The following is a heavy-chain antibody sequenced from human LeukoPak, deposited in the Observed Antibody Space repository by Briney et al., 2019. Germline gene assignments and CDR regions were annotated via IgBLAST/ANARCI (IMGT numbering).Heavy chain of an antibody. D-gene: IGHD5-12*01. V-gene: IGHV4-31*03. CDR2: IYYSGST. CDR1: GGSISSGGYY. Sequence: SQTLSLTCTVSGGSISSGGYYWSWIRQHPGKGLEWVGYIYYSGSTYYNPSLKSRVTISVDTSKNQFSLKLSSVTAADTAVYYCARAPYSGYGYFDYWGQGTLVTVSS. CDR3: ARAPYSGYGYFDY. J-gene: IGHJ4*02.